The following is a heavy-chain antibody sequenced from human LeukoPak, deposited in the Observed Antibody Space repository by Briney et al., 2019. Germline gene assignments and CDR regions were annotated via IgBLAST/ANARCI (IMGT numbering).Heavy chain of an antibody. Sequence: GGSLRLSCAASGFTFSSYWMNWVRQAPGKGLVWVSRVASDGSSTTYADSVKGRFSISRDNAKNTLYLQMNSLRVEDTAVYYCARGRPHGNDYWGQGTLVTVSS. J-gene: IGHJ4*02. CDR3: ARGRPHGNDY. CDR2: VASDGSST. V-gene: IGHV3-74*01. CDR1: GFTFSSYW. D-gene: IGHD4-23*01.